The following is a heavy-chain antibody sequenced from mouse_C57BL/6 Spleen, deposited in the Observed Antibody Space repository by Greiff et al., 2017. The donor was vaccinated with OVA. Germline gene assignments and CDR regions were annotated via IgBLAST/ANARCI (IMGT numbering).Heavy chain of an antibody. V-gene: IGHV1-26*01. J-gene: IGHJ2*01. CDR3: AREDGNYPYFDY. CDR1: GYTFTDYY. CDR2: INPNNGGT. Sequence: EVMLVESGPELVKPGASVKISCKASGYTFTDYYMNWVKQSHGKSLEWIGDINPNNGGTSYNQKFKGKATLTVDKSSSTAYMELRSLTSEDSAVYDCAREDGNYPYFDYWGQGTTLTVSS. D-gene: IGHD2-1*01.